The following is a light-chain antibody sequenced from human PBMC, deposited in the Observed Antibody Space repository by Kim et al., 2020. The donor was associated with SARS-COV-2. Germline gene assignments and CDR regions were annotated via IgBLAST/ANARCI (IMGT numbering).Light chain of an antibody. Sequence: ASVGDRVTISCRASQSISSYLNWYQQKPGKAPKLLIYAASSLQSGVPSRFSGSGSGTDFTLTISSLQPEDFATYYCQQSYSTPYTFGQGTKLEI. CDR1: QSISSY. J-gene: IGKJ2*01. CDR2: AAS. CDR3: QQSYSTPYT. V-gene: IGKV1-39*01.